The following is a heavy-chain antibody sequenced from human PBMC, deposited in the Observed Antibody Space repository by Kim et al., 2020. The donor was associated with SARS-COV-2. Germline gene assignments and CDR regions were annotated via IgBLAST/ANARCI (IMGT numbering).Heavy chain of an antibody. D-gene: IGHD6-13*01. J-gene: IGHJ3*02. V-gene: IGHV1-46*01. CDR1: GYTFTSYY. CDR3: ARDREIIAAAGWGAFDI. Sequence: ASVKVSCKASGYTFTSYYMHWVRQAPGQGLEWMGIINPSGGSTSYAQKFQGRVTMSRDTSTSTVYMVLSSLRSEDTAVYYCARDREIIAAAGWGAFDIWSQGTMVTISS. CDR2: INPSGGST.